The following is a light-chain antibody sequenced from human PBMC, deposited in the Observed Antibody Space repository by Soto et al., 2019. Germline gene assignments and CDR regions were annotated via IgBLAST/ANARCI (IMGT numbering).Light chain of an antibody. CDR3: QQYSTFPYT. J-gene: IGKJ2*01. CDR1: QEMSSW. CDR2: DAS. Sequence: DIQMTQSASTLSASVGDRVTITCRASQEMSSWLAWYQQKPGKPPNLLIHDASTLESGVPSRFSGSGSGTDFTLAISSLQPDDFATYYCQQYSTFPYTFGQGTKLESK. V-gene: IGKV1-5*01.